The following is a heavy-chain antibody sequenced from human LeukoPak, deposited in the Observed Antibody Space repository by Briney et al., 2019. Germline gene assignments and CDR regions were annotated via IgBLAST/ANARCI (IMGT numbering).Heavy chain of an antibody. CDR3: AHSSLNLGYCSSTSCLVPFDY. D-gene: IGHD2-2*01. V-gene: IGHV2-5*01. CDR2: IYWNDDK. CDR1: GFSLSTSGVG. Sequence: SGPTLANPTQTLTLTCTFSGFSLSTSGVGVGWIRQPPGKALEWLALIYWNDDKRYSPSLKSRLTITKDTSKNQVVLTMTNMDPVDTATYYCAHSSLNLGYCSSTSCLVPFDYWGQGTLVTVSS. J-gene: IGHJ4*02.